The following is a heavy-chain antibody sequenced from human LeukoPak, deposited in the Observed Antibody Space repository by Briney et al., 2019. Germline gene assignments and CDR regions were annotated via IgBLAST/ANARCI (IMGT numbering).Heavy chain of an antibody. CDR1: GFTLSSFG. CDR3: ARERSMD. CDR2: ISYDGSNK. Sequence: GGSLRLSCAASGFTLSSFGMHWVRQSPGKGLEWVAVISYDGSNKYYADSVKGRFTISRDNSKNTLYLQMNSLRAEDTAVYYCARERSMDWGQGTLVTVSS. J-gene: IGHJ4*02. D-gene: IGHD2/OR15-2a*01. V-gene: IGHV3-30*03.